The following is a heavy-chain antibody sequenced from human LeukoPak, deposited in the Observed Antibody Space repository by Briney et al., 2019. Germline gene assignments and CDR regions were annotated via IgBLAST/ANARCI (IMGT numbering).Heavy chain of an antibody. CDR2: ISWNSGSI. Sequence: GRSLRLSCAASGFTFDDYAMHWVRQAPGKGLEWVSGISWNSGSIGYADSVKGRFTISRDNAKNTLYLQMNSLRAEDTAVYYCVRDRSGWAGDYWGQGTLVTVSS. D-gene: IGHD6-19*01. CDR3: VRDRSGWAGDY. V-gene: IGHV3-9*01. J-gene: IGHJ4*02. CDR1: GFTFDDYA.